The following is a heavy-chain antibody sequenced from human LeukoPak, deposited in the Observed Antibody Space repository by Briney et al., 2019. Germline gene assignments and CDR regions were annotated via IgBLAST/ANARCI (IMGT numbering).Heavy chain of an antibody. Sequence: PGGSLRLSCAASGFTFSSYGMHWVRQAPGKGLEWVAFIRYDGSNKYYADSVKGRFTISRDNSKNTLYLQMNSLRAEDTAVYYCVKLPRDSSSSDYWGQGTLVTVSS. CDR1: GFTFSSYG. V-gene: IGHV3-30*02. CDR3: VKLPRDSSSSDY. J-gene: IGHJ4*02. D-gene: IGHD6-6*01. CDR2: IRYDGSNK.